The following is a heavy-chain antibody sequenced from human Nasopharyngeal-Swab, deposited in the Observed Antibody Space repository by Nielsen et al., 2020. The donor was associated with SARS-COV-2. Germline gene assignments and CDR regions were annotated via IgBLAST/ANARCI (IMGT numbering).Heavy chain of an antibody. Sequence: GGSLRLSCAASGFTFSSYGMHWVRQAPGKGLEWVAVIWYDGSNKYYADSVKGRFTISRDNSKNTLYLQMNSLRAEDTAVYYCARDGLMYSSGWHRVDVWGQGTTVTVSS. D-gene: IGHD6-19*01. CDR3: ARDGLMYSSGWHRVDV. CDR2: IWYDGSNK. V-gene: IGHV3-33*01. J-gene: IGHJ6*02. CDR1: GFTFSSYG.